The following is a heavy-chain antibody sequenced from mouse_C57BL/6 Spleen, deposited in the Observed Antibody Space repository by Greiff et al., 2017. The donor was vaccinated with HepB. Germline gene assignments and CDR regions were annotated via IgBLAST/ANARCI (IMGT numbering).Heavy chain of an antibody. CDR2: ISSGSSTI. D-gene: IGHD4-1*01. CDR1: GFTFSDYG. Sequence: DVMLVESGGGLVKPGGSLKLSCAASGFTFSDYGMHWVRQAPEKGLEWVAYISSGSSTIYYADTVKGRFTISRDNAKNTLFLQMTSLRSEDTAMYYCARRALNWDFDYWGQGTTLTVSS. V-gene: IGHV5-17*01. CDR3: ARRALNWDFDY. J-gene: IGHJ2*01.